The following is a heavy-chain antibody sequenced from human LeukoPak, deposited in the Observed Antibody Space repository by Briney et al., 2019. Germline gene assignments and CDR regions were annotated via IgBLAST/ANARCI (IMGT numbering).Heavy chain of an antibody. D-gene: IGHD7-27*01. CDR3: ARDPSLDVGTPDAFDI. CDR2: IYSGGST. Sequence: PGGSLRLSCAASGFTVSSNYMSWVRQAPGKGLEWVSVIYSGGSTYYAGSVKGRFTISRDNSKNTLYLQMNSLRAEDTAVYYCARDPSLDVGTPDAFDIWGQGTMVTVSS. V-gene: IGHV3-53*01. CDR1: GFTVSSNY. J-gene: IGHJ3*02.